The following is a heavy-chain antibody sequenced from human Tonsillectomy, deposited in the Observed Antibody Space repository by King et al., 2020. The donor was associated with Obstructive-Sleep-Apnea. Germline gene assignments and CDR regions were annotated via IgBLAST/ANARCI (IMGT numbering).Heavy chain of an antibody. CDR2: IDPDSGGT. CDR3: ARERDGYNSLYY. D-gene: IGHD5-24*01. J-gene: IGHJ4*02. Sequence: HVQLVESGAEVKKPGASVKVSCKASGYTFTGYYIYWVRQAPGQGLECMGWIDPDSGGTNFVQKFQGWVTMTRDTSISTAYMELSRLKSDDTAVYFGARERDGYNSLYYWGQGTLVTVSS. CDR1: GYTFTGYY. V-gene: IGHV1-2*04.